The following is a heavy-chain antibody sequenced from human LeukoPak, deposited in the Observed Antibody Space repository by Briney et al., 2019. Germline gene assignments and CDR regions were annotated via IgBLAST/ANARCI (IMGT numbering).Heavy chain of an antibody. CDR1: GGCFSGYY. V-gene: IGHV4-34*01. D-gene: IGHD6-6*01. J-gene: IGHJ3*02. Sequence: SETLSLTCAVYGGCFSGYYCSWIRQPPGKGLEWIGEINHSGSTSYNPSLKSRVTISVDTSKNQFSLKLSSVTAADTAVYYCARYSSSSADDAFDIWGQGTMVTVSS. CDR3: ARYSSSSADDAFDI. CDR2: INHSGST.